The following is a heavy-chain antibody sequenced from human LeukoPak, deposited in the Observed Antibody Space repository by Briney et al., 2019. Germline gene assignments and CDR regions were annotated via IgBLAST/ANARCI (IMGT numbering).Heavy chain of an antibody. CDR2: IYSSGST. CDR3: ARDLGGHLDWFDP. D-gene: IGHD3-16*01. CDR1: GDSISSSNSY. V-gene: IGHV4-39*07. J-gene: IGHJ5*02. Sequence: SETLSLTCTVSGDSISSSNSYWGWIRQPPGKGLEWIGRIYSSGSTNYNPSLKSRVTISVDTSKNQFSLKLSSVTAADTAVYYCARDLGGHLDWFDPWGQGTLVTVSS.